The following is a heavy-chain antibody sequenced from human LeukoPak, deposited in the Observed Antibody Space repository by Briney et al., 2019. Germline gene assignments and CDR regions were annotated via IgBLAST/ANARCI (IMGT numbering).Heavy chain of an antibody. CDR2: INHSGST. CDR1: GGSFSGYY. CDR3: ARRNYDFWSGYYTFDY. Sequence: PSETLSLTCAVYGGSFSGYYWSWIRQPPGKGLEWIGEINHSGSTNYNPSLKSRVTISVDTSKNQFSLKLSSVTAEDTAVYYCARRNYDFWSGYYTFDYWGQGTLVTVSS. V-gene: IGHV4-34*01. J-gene: IGHJ4*02. D-gene: IGHD3-3*01.